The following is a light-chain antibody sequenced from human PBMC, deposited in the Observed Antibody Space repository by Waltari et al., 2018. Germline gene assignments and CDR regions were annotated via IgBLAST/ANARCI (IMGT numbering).Light chain of an antibody. CDR1: QRISSY. V-gene: IGKV1-39*01. CDR2: AAS. J-gene: IGKJ1*01. Sequence: QMTQFPSSLSAPVGDRVTITSRASQRISSYLNWYQQKPGKAPKLLIYAASSLESGVPSRFSGSGFGTDFTLTISSLQAEDDAAYYCQQTYNNFRTFGQGTKVDVK. CDR3: QQTYNNFRT.